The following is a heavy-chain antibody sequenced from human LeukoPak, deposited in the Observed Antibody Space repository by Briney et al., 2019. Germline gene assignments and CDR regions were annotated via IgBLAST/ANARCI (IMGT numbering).Heavy chain of an antibody. D-gene: IGHD5-12*01. CDR3: AREATYSGYANYGMDV. J-gene: IGHJ6*02. V-gene: IGHV4-30-4*01. CDR1: GGSIGSGDYY. Sequence: SETLSLTCTVSGGSIGSGDYYWSWIRQPPGKGLEWIGYIYYSGSTCYNPSLKSRVTISVDTSKNQFSLKLSSVTAADTAVYYCAREATYSGYANYGMDVWGQGTTVTVSS. CDR2: IYYSGST.